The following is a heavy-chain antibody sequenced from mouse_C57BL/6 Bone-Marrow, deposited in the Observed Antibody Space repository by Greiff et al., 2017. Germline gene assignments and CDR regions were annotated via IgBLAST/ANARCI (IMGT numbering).Heavy chain of an antibody. CDR3: ARYCYYDPYWYFDV. D-gene: IGHD2-12*01. CDR2: IYPGSGNT. Sequence: QVQLQQSGAELVRPGASVKLSCKASGYNFTDYYINWVKQRPGQGLEWIARIYPGSGNTYYNEKFKGKATLTAEKSSSTAYMQLSILTSAVSAFYFCARYCYYDPYWYFDVWGTGTTVTVSS. CDR1: GYNFTDYY. J-gene: IGHJ1*03. V-gene: IGHV1-76*01.